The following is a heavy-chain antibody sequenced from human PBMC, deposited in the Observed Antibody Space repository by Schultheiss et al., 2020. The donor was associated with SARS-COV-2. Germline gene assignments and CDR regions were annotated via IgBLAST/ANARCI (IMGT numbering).Heavy chain of an antibody. V-gene: IGHV4-30-2*01. CDR3: ARGLRFDP. J-gene: IGHJ5*02. CDR1: GGSISSGGYS. Sequence: SQTLSLTCAVSGGSISSGGYSWSWIRQPPGKGLEWIGYIYHSGSTNYNPSLKSRVTISVDRSKNQFSLKLSSVTAADTAVYYCARGLRFDPWGQGTLVTVSS. CDR2: IYHSGST.